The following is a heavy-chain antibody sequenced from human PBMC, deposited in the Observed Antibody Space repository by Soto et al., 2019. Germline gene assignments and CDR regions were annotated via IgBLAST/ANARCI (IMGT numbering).Heavy chain of an antibody. CDR2: IYQSGSA. CDR3: ARRPGAFDC. D-gene: IGHD2-2*01. V-gene: IGHV4-4*02. CDR1: GGSISSNSW. Sequence: QVQLQASGPGLVKPSGTLSLTCAVSGGSISSNSWWAWVRQPPGKGLEWIGEIYQSGSANYNPSLKSRVTISVDKSNNHFSLTLSSVTAADTAVYYCARRPGAFDCWGQGTLVTVSS. J-gene: IGHJ4*02.